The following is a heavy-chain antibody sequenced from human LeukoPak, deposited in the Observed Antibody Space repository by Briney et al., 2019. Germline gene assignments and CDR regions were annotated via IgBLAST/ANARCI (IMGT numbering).Heavy chain of an antibody. J-gene: IGHJ6*04. V-gene: IGHV1-2*06. Sequence: GASVKVSCKASGYTFTGYYMHWVRQAPGQGLEWMGRINPNSGGTNYAQKFQGRVTMTRDTSISAAYMELSRLRSDDTAVYYCARDPAAGPDYYCYYGKGVWGEGTTVTVSS. CDR1: GYTFTGYY. D-gene: IGHD6-13*01. CDR3: ARDPAAGPDYYCYYGKGV. CDR2: INPNSGGT.